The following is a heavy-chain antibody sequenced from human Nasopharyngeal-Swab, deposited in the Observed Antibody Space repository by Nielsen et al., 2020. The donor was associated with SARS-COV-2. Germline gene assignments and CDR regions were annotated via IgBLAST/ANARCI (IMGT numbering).Heavy chain of an antibody. CDR1: GFSLSTSGMC. CDR3: ARIRVGASNNWFDP. J-gene: IGHJ5*02. CDR2: IDWDDDK. V-gene: IGHV2-70*11. D-gene: IGHD1-26*01. Sequence: SGPTLVKPTQTLTLTCTFSGFSLSTSGMCVIWIRQPPGKALEWLARIDWDDDKYYSTSLKTRLTISKDTSKNQVVLTMTNMDPVDTATYYCARIRVGASNNWFDPWGQGTLVTVSS.